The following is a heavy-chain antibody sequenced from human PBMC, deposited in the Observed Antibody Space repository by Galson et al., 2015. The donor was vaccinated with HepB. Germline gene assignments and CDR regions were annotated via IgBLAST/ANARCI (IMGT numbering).Heavy chain of an antibody. D-gene: IGHD2-2*01. Sequence: SLRLSCAASGFTFSSYAMHWVRQAPGKGLEWVAVISYDGSSKYYADSVKGRFTISRDNSKNTLYLQMNSLRAEDTAVYYCARSGGYCSSTSCYVGGDYYYYGMDVWGQGTTVTVPS. V-gene: IGHV3-30-3*01. J-gene: IGHJ6*02. CDR3: ARSGGYCSSTSCYVGGDYYYYGMDV. CDR1: GFTFSSYA. CDR2: ISYDGSSK.